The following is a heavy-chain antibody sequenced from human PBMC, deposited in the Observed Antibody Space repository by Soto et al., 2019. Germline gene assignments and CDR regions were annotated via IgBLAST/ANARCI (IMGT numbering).Heavy chain of an antibody. V-gene: IGHV4-31*03. Sequence: PSETLSLTCTVSGGSISSGGYYWSWIXQHPGKGLEWIGYIYYSGSTYYNPSLKSRVTISVDTSKNQFSLKLSSVTAADTAVYYCARVSSPKSSEYDYWGQGTLVTVSS. CDR2: IYYSGST. CDR3: ARVSSPKSSEYDY. CDR1: GGSISSGGYY. J-gene: IGHJ4*02.